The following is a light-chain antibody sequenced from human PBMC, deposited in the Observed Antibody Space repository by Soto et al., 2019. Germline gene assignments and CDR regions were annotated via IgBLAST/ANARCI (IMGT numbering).Light chain of an antibody. CDR2: GAS. J-gene: IGKJ5*01. Sequence: EIVMTQSPPTLSVSPGERATLSCRPSQSVSSDLAWYQQKPGQAPRLLIYGASTRATDIPATFSGSGSGTDFTLTISSLEPEDFAVYYCQQRNNWPPSITFGQGTRLETK. V-gene: IGKV3-11*01. CDR3: QQRNNWPPSIT. CDR1: QSVSSD.